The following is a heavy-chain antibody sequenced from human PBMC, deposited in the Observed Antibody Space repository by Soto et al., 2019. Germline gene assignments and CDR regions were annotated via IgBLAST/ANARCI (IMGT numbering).Heavy chain of an antibody. V-gene: IGHV3-48*02. CDR3: ARGTERSDSCPDY. CDR2: ISSSRTTI. J-gene: IGHJ4*02. CDR1: GFTFSSYS. D-gene: IGHD2-2*01. Sequence: EVQLVESEGGLVQPGGSLRLSCVVTGFTFSSYSMNWVRQAPGKGLEWVSHISSSRTTIYYADSVKGRFTISRDNGKNSLYLQMNSLRDEDTAVYYCARGTERSDSCPDYWGQGTLVTVSS.